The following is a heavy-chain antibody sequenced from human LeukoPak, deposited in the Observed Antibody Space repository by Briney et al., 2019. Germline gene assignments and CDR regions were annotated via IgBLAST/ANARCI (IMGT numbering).Heavy chain of an antibody. CDR1: GGSFSGYY. CDR3: ARGFGSSSHYYYYGMDV. J-gene: IGHJ6*02. D-gene: IGHD6-6*01. Sequence: PSETLSLTCAVYGGSFSGYYWSWIRQPPGKGLEWIGEINHSGSTNYNPSLKSRVTISVDTSKNQFSLKLSSVTAADTAVYYCARGFGSSSHYYYYGMDVRGQGTTVTVSS. CDR2: INHSGST. V-gene: IGHV4-34*01.